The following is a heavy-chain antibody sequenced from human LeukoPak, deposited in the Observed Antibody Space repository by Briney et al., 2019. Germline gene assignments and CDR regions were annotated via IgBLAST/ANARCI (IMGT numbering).Heavy chain of an antibody. J-gene: IGHJ4*02. CDR2: KKQDGSEK. CDR1: GLTFISYW. D-gene: IGHD3-3*01. V-gene: IGHV3-7*01. CDR3: AAYLYDFWSGYFLDY. Sequence: PGGSLRLSFPASGLTFISYWMGGVGQPPGRGLDGVANKKQDGSEKYYVDSVKGRFTISRDNAKNSLYLQMNSLRAEDTAGYYCAAYLYDFWSGYFLDYWGQGTLVTVSS.